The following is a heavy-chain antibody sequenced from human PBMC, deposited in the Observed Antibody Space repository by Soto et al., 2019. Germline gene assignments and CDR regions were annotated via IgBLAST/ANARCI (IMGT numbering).Heavy chain of an antibody. V-gene: IGHV1-3*01. CDR2: INAGNGNT. CDR1: GYTFTSYA. Sequence: VSCKASGYTFTSYAMHWVRQAPGQRLEWMGWINAGNGNTKYSQKFQGRVTITRDTSASTAYMELSSLRSEDTAVYYCARDNKLSSSWPQYYYYYGMDVWGQGTTVTVSS. D-gene: IGHD6-13*01. J-gene: IGHJ6*02. CDR3: ARDNKLSSSWPQYYYYYGMDV.